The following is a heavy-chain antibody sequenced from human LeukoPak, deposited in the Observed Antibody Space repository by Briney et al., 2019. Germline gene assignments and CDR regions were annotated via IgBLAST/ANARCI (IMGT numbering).Heavy chain of an antibody. CDR1: GGSISSYY. Sequence: SETLSLTCTVSGGSISSYYWSWIRQPAGKGLECLGHMYTSGSTNYNPSLRGRVTMSVDTSKNQFSLKLSSVTAADTAVYYCAREKDSPRYNWFDPWGQGTLVTVSS. CDR3: AREKDSPRYNWFDP. D-gene: IGHD2-15*01. J-gene: IGHJ5*02. CDR2: MYTSGST. V-gene: IGHV4-4*07.